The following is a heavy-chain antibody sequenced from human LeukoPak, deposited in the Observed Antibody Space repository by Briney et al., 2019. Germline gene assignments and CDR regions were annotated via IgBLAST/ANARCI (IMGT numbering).Heavy chain of an antibody. D-gene: IGHD5-12*01. Sequence: WGSLRLSCAASGFTVSSNYMSGVRQAPGKGLEWVSVIYSGGSTYYADSVKGRFTISRDNSKNTLYLQMNSLRAEDTAVYYCAKDKGHTVATIMGVGDYWGQGTPVTVSS. V-gene: IGHV3-66*01. CDR1: GFTVSSNY. CDR2: IYSGGST. J-gene: IGHJ4*02. CDR3: AKDKGHTVATIMGVGDY.